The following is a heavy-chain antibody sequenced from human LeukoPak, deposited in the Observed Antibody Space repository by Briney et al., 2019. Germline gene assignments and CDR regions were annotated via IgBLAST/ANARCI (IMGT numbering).Heavy chain of an antibody. Sequence: ASVKVSCKASGYTFTSYAMNWVRQAPGQGLEWMGWISTYNGNTNFAQKFQDRVTMTTDISTSTAYMELRNLRSNDTAVYYCARVPVRDSSSWYGDYWGQGTLVTVSS. J-gene: IGHJ4*02. CDR2: ISTYNGNT. D-gene: IGHD6-13*01. CDR1: GYTFTSYA. V-gene: IGHV1-18*01. CDR3: ARVPVRDSSSWYGDY.